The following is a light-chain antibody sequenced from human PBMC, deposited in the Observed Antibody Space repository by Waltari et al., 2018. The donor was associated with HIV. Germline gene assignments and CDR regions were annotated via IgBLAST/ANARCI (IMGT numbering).Light chain of an antibody. Sequence: DIVMTQSPDSLAVSLGQRATINCKSSQIVLYSSNNKNYLAWYQQKPGQPPKLLIYWASTRESGVPDRFSGSGSGTDFTLTISSLQAEDVAVYYCQQYYSTPHTFGQGTKLEIK. V-gene: IGKV4-1*01. CDR1: QIVLYSSNNKNY. CDR3: QQYYSTPHT. CDR2: WAS. J-gene: IGKJ2*01.